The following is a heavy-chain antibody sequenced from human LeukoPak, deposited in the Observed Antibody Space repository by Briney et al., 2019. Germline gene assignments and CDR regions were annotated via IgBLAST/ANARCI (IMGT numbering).Heavy chain of an antibody. D-gene: IGHD2-15*01. V-gene: IGHV1-69*05. CDR1: GYTFTSYG. Sequence: ASVKVSCKASGYTFTSYGISWVRQAPGQGLEWMGGIIPIFGTANYAQKFQGRVTITTDESTSTAYMELSSLRSEDTAVYYCARTIRVEEGYSEERGAFDIWGQGTMVTVSS. J-gene: IGHJ3*02. CDR2: IIPIFGTA. CDR3: ARTIRVEEGYSEERGAFDI.